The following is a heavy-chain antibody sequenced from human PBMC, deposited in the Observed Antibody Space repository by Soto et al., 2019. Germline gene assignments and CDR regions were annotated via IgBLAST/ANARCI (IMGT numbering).Heavy chain of an antibody. D-gene: IGHD3-22*01. CDR2: IIPIFGTA. CDR1: GGTFSSYA. J-gene: IGHJ4*02. Sequence: ASVKVSCKASGGTFSSYAISWVRQAPGQGLEWMGGIIPIFGTANYAQKFQGRVTITADESTSTAYMELSSLRSEDTAVYYCARGLKGFYYDSSGYYYGFDYWGQGTLVTVSS. CDR3: ARGLKGFYYDSSGYYYGFDY. V-gene: IGHV1-69*13.